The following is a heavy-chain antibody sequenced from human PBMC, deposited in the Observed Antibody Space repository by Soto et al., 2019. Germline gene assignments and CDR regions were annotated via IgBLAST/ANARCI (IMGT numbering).Heavy chain of an antibody. CDR2: IHYSGST. V-gene: IGHV4-39*01. CDR1: GVSISGTNYF. CDR3: ARRERAAGTDWWFDP. J-gene: IGHJ5*02. Sequence: PSETLSLTCTVSGVSISGTNYFWGWIRQPPGKGLEWIGSIHYSGSTYYSPSLKSRVTISVDTSKNQFSLKLSSVTAADTAVYYCARRERAAGTDWWFDPWGQGTLVTVSS. D-gene: IGHD6-13*01.